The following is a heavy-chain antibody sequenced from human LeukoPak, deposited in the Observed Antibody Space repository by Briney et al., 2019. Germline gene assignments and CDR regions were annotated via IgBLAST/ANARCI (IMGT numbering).Heavy chain of an antibody. Sequence: GASVKVSCKASGYTFTDYYLHWVRQAPGQGLEWMGWINPNSGDTDYAQKFQGRVTVTRDTSISTAYMELSRLRYDDTAVYYCARDMDTGPDLFDYWGQGTLVTVSS. CDR3: ARDMDTGPDLFDY. D-gene: IGHD5-18*01. J-gene: IGHJ4*02. V-gene: IGHV1-2*02. CDR2: INPNSGDT. CDR1: GYTFTDYY.